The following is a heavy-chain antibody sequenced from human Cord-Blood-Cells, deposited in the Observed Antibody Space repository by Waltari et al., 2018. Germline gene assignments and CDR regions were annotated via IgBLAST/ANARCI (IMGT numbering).Heavy chain of an antibody. V-gene: IGHV1-24*01. CDR1: GYTLTELS. J-gene: IGHJ5*02. Sequence: QVQLVQSGAEVKKPGASVKVSCKVSGYTLTELSMHWVRQAPGKGLEWMGGFVPEDGETIYAQKFQGRVTMTEDTSTDTAYMELSSLRSEDTAVYYCATGPPGIVGATGWFDPWGQGTLVTVSS. D-gene: IGHD1-26*01. CDR2: FVPEDGET. CDR3: ATGPPGIVGATGWFDP.